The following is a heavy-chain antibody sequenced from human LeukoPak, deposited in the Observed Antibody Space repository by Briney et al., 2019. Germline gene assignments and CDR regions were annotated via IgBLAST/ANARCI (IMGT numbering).Heavy chain of an antibody. Sequence: GGSLRLSCAASGFTFSSCAMTWVRQAPGKGLEWVSSISGSGGRTIYADPVKGRFTISRDNSKNTLSLQMNSLRVEDTAVYYCAKDKYGEYFLDYWGQGDLVTVSS. V-gene: IGHV3-23*01. J-gene: IGHJ4*02. D-gene: IGHD3-10*01. CDR3: AKDKYGEYFLDY. CDR1: GFTFSSCA. CDR2: ISGSGGRT.